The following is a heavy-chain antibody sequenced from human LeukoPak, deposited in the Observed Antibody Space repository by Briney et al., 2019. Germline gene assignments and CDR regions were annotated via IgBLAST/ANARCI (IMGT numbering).Heavy chain of an antibody. CDR2: IYYRGST. Sequence: SETLSLTCAVSGGPLTSYYWSWIRQPPGKGLEWIGFIYYRGSTNYNPSLESRVTISVDTSRNRFSLRLSSVTAADTAVYYCARDRYSGYDGFGAFDIWGQGTMVTVSS. V-gene: IGHV4-59*01. CDR1: GGPLTSYY. J-gene: IGHJ3*02. D-gene: IGHD5-12*01. CDR3: ARDRYSGYDGFGAFDI.